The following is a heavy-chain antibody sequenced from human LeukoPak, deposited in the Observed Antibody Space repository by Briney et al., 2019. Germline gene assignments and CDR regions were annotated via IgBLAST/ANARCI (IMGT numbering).Heavy chain of an antibody. V-gene: IGHV1-18*01. CDR3: ARAARYGSGSYGWFDH. CDR2: ISAYNGNT. CDR1: GYTFTSYG. J-gene: IGHJ5*02. D-gene: IGHD3-10*01. Sequence: GASVKVSCKASGYTFTSYGISWVRQAPGQGLEWMGWISAYNGNTNYAQKLQGRVTMTTDTSTSTAYMELRSLRSDDTAVYYCARAARYGSGSYGWFDHWGQGTLVTVSS.